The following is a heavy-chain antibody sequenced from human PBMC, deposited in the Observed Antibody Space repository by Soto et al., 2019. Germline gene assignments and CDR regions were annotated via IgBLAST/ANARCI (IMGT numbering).Heavy chain of an antibody. Sequence: ASVKVSCKASGGTFSSYAISWVRQAPGQGLEWMGGIIPIFGTANYAQKFQGRVTITADESTSTAYMELSSLRSEDTAVYYCARVRAGYYDSSGYYAQYYFDYWGQGTLVTVSS. V-gene: IGHV1-69*13. D-gene: IGHD3-22*01. CDR1: GGTFSSYA. CDR3: ARVRAGYYDSSGYYAQYYFDY. J-gene: IGHJ4*02. CDR2: IIPIFGTA.